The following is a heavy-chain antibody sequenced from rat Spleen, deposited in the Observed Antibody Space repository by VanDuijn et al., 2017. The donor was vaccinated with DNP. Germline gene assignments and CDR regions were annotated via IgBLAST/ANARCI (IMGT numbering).Heavy chain of an antibody. Sequence: QVQLKESGPGLVQPTQTLSLTCTVSGFSLTSCTVSWVRQPPGKGLEWIATISSGGNTYYNSALKSRLSISRDTSKSQVFLKMNSLQTEDTAMYFCARNGFDYWGQGIMVTVSS. J-gene: IGHJ2*01. CDR3: ARNGFDY. V-gene: IGHV2-6*01. CDR2: ISSGGNT. CDR1: GFSLTSCT. D-gene: IGHD4-1*01.